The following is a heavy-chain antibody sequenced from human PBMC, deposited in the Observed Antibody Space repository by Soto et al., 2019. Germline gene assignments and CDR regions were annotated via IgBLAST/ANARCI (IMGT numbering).Heavy chain of an antibody. Sequence: QVQLVQSGAEVKKPGASVKVSCKASGYTFTSYDINWVRQATGQGLEWMGWMNPNSGNTAYAQKFQGRVTMTRDTSISTAYMELSSLRAEDTAVYYCASLKQDYAVAWGQGTLVTVSS. D-gene: IGHD3-16*01. CDR2: MNPNSGNT. J-gene: IGHJ5*02. V-gene: IGHV1-8*01. CDR1: GYTFTSYD. CDR3: ASLKQDYAVA.